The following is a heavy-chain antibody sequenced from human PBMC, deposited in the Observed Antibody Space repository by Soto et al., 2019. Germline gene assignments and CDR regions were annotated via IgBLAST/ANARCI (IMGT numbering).Heavy chain of an antibody. Sequence: PSQTLSLTCAISGDSVSSNSAAWNWIRQSPSRGLEWLGRTYYRSKWYNDYAVSVKSRITINPDTSKDQFSLQLNSVTPEDTAVYYCAREREKLPSTYPHFVDVWGQGTTVTVSS. J-gene: IGHJ6*02. CDR3: AREREKLPSTYPHFVDV. V-gene: IGHV6-1*01. CDR2: TYYRSKWYN. D-gene: IGHD4-4*01. CDR1: GDSVSSNSAA.